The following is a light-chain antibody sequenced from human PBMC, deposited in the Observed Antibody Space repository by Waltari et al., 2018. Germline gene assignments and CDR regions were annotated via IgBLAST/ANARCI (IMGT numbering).Light chain of an antibody. Sequence: EIVMTQSPATLSVSLGERATLSCRASQSVSSNLAWYQQKPGQAPRLLIYGASTRATGIPARFSGSGSGTEFTLTISSLQSEDFAVYYCQQYNNWPPRGTFGQGTKLEIK. V-gene: IGKV3-15*01. CDR1: QSVSSN. J-gene: IGKJ2*01. CDR3: QQYNNWPPRGT. CDR2: GAS.